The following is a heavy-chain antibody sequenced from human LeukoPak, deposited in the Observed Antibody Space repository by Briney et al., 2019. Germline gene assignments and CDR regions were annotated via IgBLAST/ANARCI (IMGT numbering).Heavy chain of an antibody. CDR1: GGSFSAYY. J-gene: IGHJ4*02. V-gene: IGHV4-34*01. CDR2: INHSGST. CDR3: ATIRVPNDYGGNYFDY. Sequence: SETLSLTCAVYGGSFSAYYWSWIRQPPGKGREWIGEINHSGSTNYNPSLKSRVTISVDTSKNQFSLKLSSVTAADTAVYYCATIRVPNDYGGNYFDYWGQGTLVTVSS. D-gene: IGHD4-17*01.